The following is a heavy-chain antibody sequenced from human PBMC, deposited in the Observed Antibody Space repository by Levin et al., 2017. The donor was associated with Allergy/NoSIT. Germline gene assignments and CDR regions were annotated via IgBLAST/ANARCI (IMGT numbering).Heavy chain of an antibody. CDR2: IYYSGST. CDR3: ARELGYYGMDV. V-gene: IGHV4-59*12. CDR1: GGSISSYY. Sequence: SETLSLTCTVSGGSISSYYWSWIRQPPGKGLEWIGYIYYSGSTNYNPSLKSRVTISVDTSKNQFSLKLSSVTAADTAVYYCARELGYYGMDVWGQGTTVTVSS. J-gene: IGHJ6*02.